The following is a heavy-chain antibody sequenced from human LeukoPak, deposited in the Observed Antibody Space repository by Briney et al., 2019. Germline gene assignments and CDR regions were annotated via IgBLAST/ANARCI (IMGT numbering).Heavy chain of an antibody. J-gene: IGHJ4*02. CDR3: ARDAYSGGYRFDY. CDR1: GFTFSSYS. V-gene: IGHV3-21*01. D-gene: IGHD1-26*01. Sequence: GGSLRLSCAASGFTFSSYSMNWVRQAPGKGLEWVSSISSSSSCIYYADSVKGRFTISRDNAKNSLYLQMNSLRAEDTAVYYCARDAYSGGYRFDYWGQGTLVTVSS. CDR2: ISSSSSCI.